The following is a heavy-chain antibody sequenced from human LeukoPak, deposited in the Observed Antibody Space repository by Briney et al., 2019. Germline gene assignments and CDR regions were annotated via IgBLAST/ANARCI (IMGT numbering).Heavy chain of an antibody. V-gene: IGHV3-30-3*01. D-gene: IGHD6-13*01. Sequence: PGGSLRLSCAASGFTFSSYAMHWVRQAPVKGLEWVAVISYDGSNKYYADSVKGRFTISRDNSKNTLYLQMNSLRAEDTAVYYCARDRGIAAAGMRHGVDYWGQGTLVTVSS. J-gene: IGHJ4*02. CDR1: GFTFSSYA. CDR2: ISYDGSNK. CDR3: ARDRGIAAAGMRHGVDY.